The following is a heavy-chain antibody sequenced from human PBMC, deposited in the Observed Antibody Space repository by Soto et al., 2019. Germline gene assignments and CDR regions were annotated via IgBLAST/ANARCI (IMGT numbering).Heavy chain of an antibody. J-gene: IGHJ6*02. CDR1: GGAFNNYA. V-gene: IGHV1-69*06. CDR3: ASWSNWSALYYDGLDV. Sequence: QVQLLQSGAEVKKPGSSVKVSCKVSGGAFNNYALNWVRHGPGQGLEWRGGIIPLHNTSNYSLKFLGRVTVTADISSTTVYMELNSLTSDDTATYYCASWSNWSALYYDGLDVWGQGTTVTVSS. D-gene: IGHD1-20*01. CDR2: IIPLHNTS.